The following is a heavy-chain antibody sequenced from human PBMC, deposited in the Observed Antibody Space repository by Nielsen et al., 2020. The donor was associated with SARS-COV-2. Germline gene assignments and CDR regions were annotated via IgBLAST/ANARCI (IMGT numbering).Heavy chain of an antibody. Sequence: SETLSLTCTVSGGSINNYYWSWTRQPPGKALEWIGYVYYSGSTNYSPSLKSRVTISVDTSKNQFSLKLRSVTAADTAVYYCARHHPVHGEYYYYGMDVWGQGTTVTVSS. D-gene: IGHD1-1*01. V-gene: IGHV4-59*08. J-gene: IGHJ6*02. CDR1: GGSINNYY. CDR2: VYYSGST. CDR3: ARHHPVHGEYYYYGMDV.